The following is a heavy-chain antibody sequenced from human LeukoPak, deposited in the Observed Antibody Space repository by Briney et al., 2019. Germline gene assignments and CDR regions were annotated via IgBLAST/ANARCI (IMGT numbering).Heavy chain of an antibody. J-gene: IGHJ3*02. V-gene: IGHV3-21*01. Sequence: GGSLRLSCAASGFTFSSYSMNWVRQAPGKGLEWVSYISSSSSYIYYADSVKGRFTISRDNAKNSLYLQMNSLRAEDTAVYYCARGVPRIPFDIWGQPTMLTVSS. CDR1: GFTFSSYS. CDR2: ISSSSSYI. D-gene: IGHD2-15*01. CDR3: ARGVPRIPFDI.